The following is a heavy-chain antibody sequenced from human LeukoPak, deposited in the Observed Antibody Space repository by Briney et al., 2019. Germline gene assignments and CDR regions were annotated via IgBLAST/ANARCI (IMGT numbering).Heavy chain of an antibody. J-gene: IGHJ6*03. CDR1: GGTFSSYA. D-gene: IGHD3-22*01. Sequence: ASVKVSCKASGGTFSSYAISWVRQAPGKGLEWMGGIIPIFGTANYAQKFQGRVTITTDESTSTAYMELSSLRSEDTAVYYCARGIKSRYYYDSSGYEGYYYYMDVWGKGTTVTVSS. V-gene: IGHV1-69*05. CDR2: IIPIFGTA. CDR3: ARGIKSRYYYDSSGYEGYYYYMDV.